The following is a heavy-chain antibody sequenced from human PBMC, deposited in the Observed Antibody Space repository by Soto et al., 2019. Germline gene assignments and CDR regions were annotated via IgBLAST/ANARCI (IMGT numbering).Heavy chain of an antibody. D-gene: IGHD6-13*01. CDR1: GYTFTSYV. CDR3: ARDLAAGNCDY. V-gene: IGHV1-18*01. Sequence: GSSVKLSCKASGYTFTSYVSSWVRQAPGQGLEWMGWISAYNGNTNYAQKLQGRVTMTTDTSTSTAYMELRSPRSDDTAVYYCARDLAAGNCDYWGQGTLVTVSS. J-gene: IGHJ4*02. CDR2: ISAYNGNT.